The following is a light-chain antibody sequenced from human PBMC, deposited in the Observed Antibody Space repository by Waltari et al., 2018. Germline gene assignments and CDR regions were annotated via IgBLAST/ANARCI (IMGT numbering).Light chain of an antibody. Sequence: QSALTQPASVSGSPGQSITISCTGTSSDAGGYNYVSWYQQHPGKAPELMIYDVSDRPSGVSSRFSGSKYGNTASLIISGLQAEDEADYYCSSYTGSSTLVVFGGGTKLTVL. V-gene: IGLV2-14*03. CDR2: DVS. CDR3: SSYTGSSTLVV. J-gene: IGLJ2*01. CDR1: SSDAGGYNY.